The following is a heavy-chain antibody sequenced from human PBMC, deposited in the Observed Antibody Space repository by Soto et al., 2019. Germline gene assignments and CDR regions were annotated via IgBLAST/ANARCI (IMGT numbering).Heavy chain of an antibody. J-gene: IGHJ5*02. Sequence: GGSLRLSCAASGFTFRSFTMNWVRQAPGKGLEWVSTISSNSAYIYYTDALRGRFTISRDNAKNSLHLQMNSLRAEDTAVYYCTRDSSRDSSARGWFDPWGPGTLVTVSS. CDR3: TRDSSRDSSARGWFDP. V-gene: IGHV3-21*01. CDR2: ISSNSAYI. D-gene: IGHD6-13*01. CDR1: GFTFRSFT.